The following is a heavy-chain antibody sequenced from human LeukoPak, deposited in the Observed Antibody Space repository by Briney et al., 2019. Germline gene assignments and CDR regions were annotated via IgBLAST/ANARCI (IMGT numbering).Heavy chain of an antibody. CDR2: IKQDGGAK. J-gene: IGHJ3*02. CDR1: GFTFSNYW. Sequence: GGSLRLSCEASGFTFSNYWMNWVRQAPGRGLEGVAYIKQDGGAKLYVDSVKGRFTVSRDNTRNSLYLELNSQRDEDTAVYYCARGYGLSCASTTCAGAFDIWGQGTMVTVSS. V-gene: IGHV3-7*01. D-gene: IGHD2/OR15-2a*01. CDR3: ARGYGLSCASTTCAGAFDI.